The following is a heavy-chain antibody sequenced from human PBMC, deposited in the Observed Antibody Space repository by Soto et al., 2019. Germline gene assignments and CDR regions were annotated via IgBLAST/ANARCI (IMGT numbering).Heavy chain of an antibody. V-gene: IGHV3-23*01. D-gene: IGHD3-22*01. J-gene: IGHJ3*02. CDR2: ISGSGGST. Sequence: GGSLRLSCPASGFTVSSKYMSWVRQAPGKGLEWVSAISGSGGSTYYADSVKGRFTISRDNSKNTLYLQMNSLRAEDTAVYYCAKGTMIVPNDAFDIWGQGTMVTVSS. CDR3: AKGTMIVPNDAFDI. CDR1: GFTVSSKY.